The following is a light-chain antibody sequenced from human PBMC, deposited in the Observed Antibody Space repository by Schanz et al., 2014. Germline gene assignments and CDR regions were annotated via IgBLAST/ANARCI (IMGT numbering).Light chain of an antibody. CDR2: DVT. CDR3: SSHTAITTAVV. V-gene: IGLV2-8*01. Sequence: QSALTQPPSASGSPGQSVTISCTGTSSDVGAYNYVSWYQQHPVKAPKLIISDVTRRPSGVPDRFSGFKSDNTASLTVSGLQAEDEADYHCSSHTAITTAVVFGGGTKLTVL. CDR1: SSDVGAYNY. J-gene: IGLJ2*01.